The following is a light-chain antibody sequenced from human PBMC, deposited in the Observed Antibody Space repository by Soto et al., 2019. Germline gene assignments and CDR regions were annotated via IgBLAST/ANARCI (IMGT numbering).Light chain of an antibody. V-gene: IGKV3-15*01. CDR2: GAS. J-gene: IGKJ1*01. CDR3: QQYNKWPLLT. Sequence: EIVMTQSPATLSVSPGERATLSCRASQSVSSNLAWYQQKLGQAPRLLIYGASTRATGIPARFSGSGSGTEFTLTISSLQSEDFAVYHCQQYNKWPLLTFGQWTKVEIK. CDR1: QSVSSN.